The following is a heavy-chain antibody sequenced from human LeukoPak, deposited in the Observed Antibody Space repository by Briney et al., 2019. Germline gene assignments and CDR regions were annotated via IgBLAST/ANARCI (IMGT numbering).Heavy chain of an antibody. J-gene: IGHJ4*02. CDR1: GGSISSSNW. V-gene: IGHV4-4*02. CDR3: ASLERSTVTIGRSPFDY. D-gene: IGHD4-17*01. Sequence: PSETLSLTCAVSGGSISSSNWWSWVRQPPGKGLEWIGEIYHSGSTNCNPSPKSRVTISVDKSKNQFSLKLSSVTAADTAVYYCASLERSTVTIGRSPFDYWGQGTLVTVSS. CDR2: IYHSGST.